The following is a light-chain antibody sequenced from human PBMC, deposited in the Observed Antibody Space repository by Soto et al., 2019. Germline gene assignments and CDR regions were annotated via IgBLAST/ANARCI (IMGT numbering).Light chain of an antibody. J-gene: IGKJ1*01. Sequence: DIQLTQSPSLLSASVGDRVTITCRASQSISSYLNWYQQKPGKAPKPLIYAASSLQSGVPSRFSGSGSGTDFTLTISSLQPEDFATYYCQQSYSTRWTFGQGTKVDIK. V-gene: IGKV1-39*01. CDR1: QSISSY. CDR3: QQSYSTRWT. CDR2: AAS.